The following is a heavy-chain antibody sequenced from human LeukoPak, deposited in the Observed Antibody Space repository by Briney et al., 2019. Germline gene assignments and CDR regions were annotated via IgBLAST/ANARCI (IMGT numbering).Heavy chain of an antibody. J-gene: IGHJ1*01. V-gene: IGHV3-33*01. CDR2: IWYDGSSQ. D-gene: IGHD4-17*01. CDR3: AGGDYGDYGTFGFHH. Sequence: PGGSLRLSCAASGFTFSSYGMHWVRQAPGKGLEWVAVIWYDGSSQFYADSVKGRFTISRDNSKNTLYLKMNSLRAENTAGCYCAGGDYGDYGTFGFHHWGQGTLVTVSS. CDR1: GFTFSSYG.